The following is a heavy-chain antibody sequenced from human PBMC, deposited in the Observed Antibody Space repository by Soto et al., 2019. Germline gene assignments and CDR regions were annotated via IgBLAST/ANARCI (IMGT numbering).Heavy chain of an antibody. J-gene: IGHJ3*02. CDR2: LSCSGGST. V-gene: IGHV3-23*01. CDR1: GLTFSSYA. CDR3: ANLITIFGVVIRSDAFDI. D-gene: IGHD3-3*01. Sequence: GGSLRLSCAASGLTFSSYAMSWVRQAPRKGLEWVSALSCSGGSTYYADSVKGRFTISRDNSKYTLYLQMNSLRAEDTAVYYCANLITIFGVVIRSDAFDIWGQGTMVTVSS.